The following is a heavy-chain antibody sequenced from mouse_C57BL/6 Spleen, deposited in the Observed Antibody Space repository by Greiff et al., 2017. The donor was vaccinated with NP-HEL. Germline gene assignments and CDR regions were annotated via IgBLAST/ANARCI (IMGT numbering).Heavy chain of an antibody. D-gene: IGHD1-3*01. Sequence: EVRLVESGGGLVQSGGSLKLSCAASGFTFSDYYMYWVRQTPEKRLEWVAYISNGGGSTYYPDTVKGRFTISRDNAKNTLYLQMSRLKSEDTAMYYCARLKGSKDYAMDYWGQRTSVTVSS. V-gene: IGHV5-12*01. CDR3: ARLKGSKDYAMDY. CDR1: GFTFSDYY. CDR2: ISNGGGST. J-gene: IGHJ4*01.